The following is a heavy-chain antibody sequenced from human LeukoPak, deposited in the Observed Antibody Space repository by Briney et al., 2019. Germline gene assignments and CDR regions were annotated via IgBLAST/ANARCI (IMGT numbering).Heavy chain of an antibody. CDR1: GFTFSSYD. J-gene: IGHJ5*02. Sequence: GGSLRLSCAASGFTFSSYDMHWVHQATGKGLEWVSAIGTAGDTYYPGSVKGRFTISRENAKNSLYLQMNSLRAGDTAVYYCARGGRWGATGGYNWFDPWGQGTLVTVSS. CDR3: ARGGRWGATGGYNWFDP. CDR2: IGTAGDT. V-gene: IGHV3-13*04. D-gene: IGHD1-26*01.